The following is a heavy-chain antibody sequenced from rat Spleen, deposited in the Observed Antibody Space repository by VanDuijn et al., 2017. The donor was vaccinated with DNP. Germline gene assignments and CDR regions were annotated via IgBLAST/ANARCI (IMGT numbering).Heavy chain of an antibody. CDR2: ISYDGGST. CDR3: ARHEAYYGYKDY. D-gene: IGHD1-9*01. J-gene: IGHJ2*01. V-gene: IGHV5-20*01. CDR1: GFTFSDYY. Sequence: EVQLVESGGGLVQPGRSLKLSCAASGFTFSDYYMAWVRQAPTKGLEWVASISYDGGSTYYRDSVKGRFTISRDNAKSSLYLQMNSLKSEDTATYYCARHEAYYGYKDYWGQGVMVTVSS.